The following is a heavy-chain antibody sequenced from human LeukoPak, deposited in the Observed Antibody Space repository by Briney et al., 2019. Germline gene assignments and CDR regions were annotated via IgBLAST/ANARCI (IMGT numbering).Heavy chain of an antibody. Sequence: SVKVSCKASGGTFSSYAISWVRQAPGQGLEWMGGIIPIFGTANYAQKFQGRVTITADESASTAYMELSSLRSEDTAVYYCARGVLLWFGELTSGSAFDIWGQGTMVTVSS. CDR3: ARGVLLWFGELTSGSAFDI. D-gene: IGHD3-10*01. V-gene: IGHV1-69*13. CDR2: IIPIFGTA. CDR1: GGTFSSYA. J-gene: IGHJ3*02.